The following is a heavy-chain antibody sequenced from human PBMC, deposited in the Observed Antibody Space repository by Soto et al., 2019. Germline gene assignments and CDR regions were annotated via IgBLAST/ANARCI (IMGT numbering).Heavy chain of an antibody. D-gene: IGHD5-12*01. CDR3: TRVRVPFGGYEYFAS. CDR1: GFTFSDYW. Sequence: EVQVVESGGGLVQPGGSLSLSCAASGFTFSDYWMHWVRQVPGKGLVCVSRIRGDGSETNYADSVEGRFSISRDNAKNTVLLPMDSLRAEDTAVYYCTRVRVPFGGYEYFASWGQATVVTVSP. CDR2: IRGDGSET. V-gene: IGHV3-74*01. J-gene: IGHJ4*02.